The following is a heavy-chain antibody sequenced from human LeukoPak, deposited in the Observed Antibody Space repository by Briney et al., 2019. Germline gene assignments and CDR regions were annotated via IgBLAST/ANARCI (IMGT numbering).Heavy chain of an antibody. CDR3: ARAAYAISYYYYYYMDV. J-gene: IGHJ6*03. V-gene: IGHV1-18*01. Sequence: ASVKVSCKASGYTFTSYGISWVRQAPGQGLEWMGWISAYNGNTNYAQKLQGRVTMTTDTSTSTAYMELRSLRSDDTAVYYCARAAYAISYYYYYYMDVWGKGTTVTVSS. CDR2: ISAYNGNT. D-gene: IGHD2-8*01. CDR1: GYTFTSYG.